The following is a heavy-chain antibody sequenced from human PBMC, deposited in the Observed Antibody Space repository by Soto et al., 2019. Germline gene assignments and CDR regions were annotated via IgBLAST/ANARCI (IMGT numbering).Heavy chain of an antibody. Sequence: SETLSLTCTVSGGSLSSYYWTWIRQPPGKGLEWVGYIYYAGTTTYNPSLKGRATISLDTSENQFSLKLSSVTAADTAVYYCARVPDYWGQGTLVTVSS. CDR3: ARVPDY. CDR2: IYYAGTT. CDR1: GGSLSSYY. V-gene: IGHV4-59*12. J-gene: IGHJ4*02.